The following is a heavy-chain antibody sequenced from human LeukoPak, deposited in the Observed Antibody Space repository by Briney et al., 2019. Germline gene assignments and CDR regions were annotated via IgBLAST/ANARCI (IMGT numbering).Heavy chain of an antibody. V-gene: IGHV3-23*03. CDR3: ARDSNGPAF. J-gene: IGHJ4*02. D-gene: IGHD3-22*01. Sequence: GGSLRLSCAASGFTFSSYAMSWVRQAPGKGLEWVSVIYNTGGTFYADSVKGRFTISRDYSKNTLYLQMNSLRVDDTAVYYCARDSNGPAFWGQGTLVTVSS. CDR1: GFTFSSYA. CDR2: IYNTGGT.